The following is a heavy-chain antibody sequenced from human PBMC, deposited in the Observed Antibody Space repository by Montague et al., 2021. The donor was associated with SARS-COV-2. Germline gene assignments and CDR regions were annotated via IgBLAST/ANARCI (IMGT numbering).Heavy chain of an antibody. D-gene: IGHD2-2*01. CDR3: AGGRRPVVVPGAGPAGRALDI. CDR1: GGSFSNYY. Sequence: SETLSLTCAISGGSFSNYYWSWIRQPPGKGLEWIGEVNQSGTTIYNPSVKSGVTISEDTSKNQFYLRLNSVTAADTAVYYCAGGRRPVVVPGAGPAGRALDIWGQGTMVTVSS. J-gene: IGHJ3*02. CDR2: VNQSGTT. V-gene: IGHV4-34*01.